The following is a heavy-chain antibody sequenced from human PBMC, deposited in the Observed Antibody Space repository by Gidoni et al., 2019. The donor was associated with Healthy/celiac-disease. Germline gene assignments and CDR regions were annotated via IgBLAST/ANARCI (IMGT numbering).Heavy chain of an antibody. Sequence: EVQLVESGGGLVKPGGSLRLSCAASGFTVSSYSMNWVRPPGNGLEWVSSISSSSSYIYYGDSVKGRFTISRDNAKNSLYLQMNSLRAEDTAVYYCASGGYYDSSGYPTGWGQGTLVTVCS. V-gene: IGHV3-21*01. CDR3: ASGGYYDSSGYPTG. CDR2: ISSSSSYI. CDR1: GFTVSSYS. J-gene: IGHJ4*02. D-gene: IGHD3-22*01.